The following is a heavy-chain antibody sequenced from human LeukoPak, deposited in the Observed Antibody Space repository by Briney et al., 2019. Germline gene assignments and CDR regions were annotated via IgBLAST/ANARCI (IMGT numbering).Heavy chain of an antibody. V-gene: IGHV4-39*01. D-gene: IGHD3-10*01. Sequence: TFSSYAMSWIRQPPGKGLEWIGSIYYSGSTYYNPSLKSRVTISVDTSKNQFSLKLSSVTAADTAVYYCARYGSGSVFDYWGQGTLVTVSS. CDR1: TFSSYA. CDR2: IYYSGST. CDR3: ARYGSGSVFDY. J-gene: IGHJ4*02.